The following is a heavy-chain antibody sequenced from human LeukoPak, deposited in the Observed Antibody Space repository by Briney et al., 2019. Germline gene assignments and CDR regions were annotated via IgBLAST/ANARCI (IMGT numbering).Heavy chain of an antibody. V-gene: IGHV1-69*05. Sequence: ASVKVSCKASGGTFISYAISWVRQAPGQGLEWMGGIIPIFGTANYAQKFQGRVTITTDESTSTAYMELSSLRSEDTAVYYCARDLRLIAVAGTRVIGWFDPWGQGTLVTVSS. CDR2: IIPIFGTA. CDR3: ARDLRLIAVAGTRVIGWFDP. J-gene: IGHJ5*02. CDR1: GGTFISYA. D-gene: IGHD6-19*01.